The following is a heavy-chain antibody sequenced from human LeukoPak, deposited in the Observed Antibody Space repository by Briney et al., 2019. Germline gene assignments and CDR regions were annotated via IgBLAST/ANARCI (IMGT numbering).Heavy chain of an antibody. J-gene: IGHJ6*02. V-gene: IGHV3-64D*09. CDR1: GFTFGSYA. D-gene: IGHD2-2*01. CDR3: VRSWGPYCSSTSCHDYYYGMDV. CDR2: ISSDGGST. Sequence: GGSLRLSCAASGFTFGSYAMHWVRQAPGKGLEYVSAISSDGGSTYYADSVRGRFTISRDNSKNTLYLQMSSLRDEDTAVYYCVRSWGPYCSSTSCHDYYYGMDVWGQGTTVTVSS.